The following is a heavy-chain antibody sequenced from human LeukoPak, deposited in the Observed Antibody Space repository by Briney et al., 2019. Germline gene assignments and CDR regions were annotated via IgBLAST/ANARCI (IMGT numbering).Heavy chain of an antibody. CDR3: ARVGVLSSSWLLY. D-gene: IGHD6-13*01. J-gene: IGHJ4*02. V-gene: IGHV3-48*04. CDR2: ISSRAASI. Sequence: GGSLRLSCAASGFTFSSYSMNWVRQAPGKGLEWVSTISSRAASIYYADSVKGRFTISRDNAKNSLYLQMNSLRAEDTAVYYCARVGVLSSSWLLYWGQGTLVTVSS. CDR1: GFTFSSYS.